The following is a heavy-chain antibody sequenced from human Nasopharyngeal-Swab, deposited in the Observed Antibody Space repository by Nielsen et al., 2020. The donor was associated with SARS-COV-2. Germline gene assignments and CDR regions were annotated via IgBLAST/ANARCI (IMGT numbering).Heavy chain of an antibody. CDR3: ASRGPATDPSTRDLPYSRRTFDL. Sequence: GESLKISCAASGFTFSSYSMSWLRQAPGKGLEWVSTITGNGDTTYYADSVKGRFTISRDNSENTVYLQMNSLRAEDTAVYYCASRGPATDPSTRDLPYSRRTFDLWGRGTLVTVSS. V-gene: IGHV3-23*01. CDR1: GFTFSSYS. J-gene: IGHJ2*01. CDR2: ITGNGDTT. D-gene: IGHD3-22*01.